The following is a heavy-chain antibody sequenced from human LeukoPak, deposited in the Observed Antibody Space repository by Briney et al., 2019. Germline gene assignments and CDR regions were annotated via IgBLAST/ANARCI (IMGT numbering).Heavy chain of an antibody. Sequence: SETLSLTCTVSGGSISSYYWSWIRQPPGEALEWIGYIYYRGSPNYNPSLKSRVTISIDTSKNQFSLRLSSVTAADTAVYYCARDGGDEVLDYWGQGTLVTVSS. V-gene: IGHV4-59*01. CDR3: ARDGGDEVLDY. CDR1: GGSISSYY. D-gene: IGHD4-17*01. J-gene: IGHJ4*02. CDR2: IYYRGSP.